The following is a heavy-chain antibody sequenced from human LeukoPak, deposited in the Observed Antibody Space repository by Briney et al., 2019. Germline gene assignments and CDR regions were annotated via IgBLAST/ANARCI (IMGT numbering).Heavy chain of an antibody. Sequence: PGGSLRLSCAAPGFMFHDYAIHWVRQAPGKGLEWVSLISGDGGSTFYADSVKGRFTISRDNSKNTLSLQMDSLRPDDTAVYYCARDLSRRYSIDYWGQGTLVTVSS. CDR2: ISGDGGST. D-gene: IGHD2-15*01. CDR3: ARDLSRRYSIDY. V-gene: IGHV3-43*02. CDR1: GFMFHDYA. J-gene: IGHJ4*02.